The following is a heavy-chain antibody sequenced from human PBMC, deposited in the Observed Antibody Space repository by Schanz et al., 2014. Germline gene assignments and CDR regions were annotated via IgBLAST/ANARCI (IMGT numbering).Heavy chain of an antibody. V-gene: IGHV3-11*01. D-gene: IGHD7-27*01. CDR3: ARENLNWEAFDI. CDR2: MYINSGST. Sequence: VQLVESGGGLLQPGGSLRLSCAASGFTFSDSWMHWVRQAPGKGLEWISSMYINSGSTQYADSVKGRFIISRDNAKNSLYLEMTSLRGEDTAVYYCARENLNWEAFDIWGQGTVVTVSS. CDR1: GFTFSDSW. J-gene: IGHJ3*02.